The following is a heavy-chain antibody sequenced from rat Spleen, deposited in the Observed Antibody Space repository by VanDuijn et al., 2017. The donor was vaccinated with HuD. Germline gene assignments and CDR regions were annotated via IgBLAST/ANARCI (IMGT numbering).Heavy chain of an antibody. J-gene: IGHJ2*01. D-gene: IGHD1-1*01. CDR1: GFTFSDYY. CDR2: IRYDGSRT. Sequence: EVQLVESGGGLVQPGRSLKLSCAASGFTFSDYYMAWVRQAPTQGLEWVATIRYDGSRTYYRDSVKCRFTISRDNAKSTLYLRMDSLRSEDTDTYYCTTTYSAFDYWGQGVMVTVSS. V-gene: IGHV5-20*01. CDR3: TTTYSAFDY.